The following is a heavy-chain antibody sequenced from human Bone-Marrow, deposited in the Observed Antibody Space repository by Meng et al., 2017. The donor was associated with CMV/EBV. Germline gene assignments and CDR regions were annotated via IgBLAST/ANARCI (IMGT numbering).Heavy chain of an antibody. D-gene: IGHD3-3*01. Sequence: ASVKVSCKASGYTFTSYGISWVRQAPGQGLEWMGWISAYNGNTNYAQKLQGRVTMTTDTSTSTAYMELRSLRSDDTAVYYCARLPPVLRFLEWLPSRGYYFDYWGQGTLVTVAS. CDR3: ARLPPVLRFLEWLPSRGYYFDY. CDR2: ISAYNGNT. J-gene: IGHJ4*02. CDR1: GYTFTSYG. V-gene: IGHV1-18*01.